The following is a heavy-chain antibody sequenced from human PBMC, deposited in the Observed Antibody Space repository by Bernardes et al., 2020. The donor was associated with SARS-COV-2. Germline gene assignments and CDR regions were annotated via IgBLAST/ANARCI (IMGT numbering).Heavy chain of an antibody. V-gene: IGHV4-34*01. J-gene: IGHJ5*02. D-gene: IGHD1-1*01. Sequence: SETLSLTCAVYGGSISDYYWSWIRQPPGKGLEWIWEINHSGSTNYNPSLKSRVTISVDASKNQFSLKLSSVTAADTAMYYCAKMRDWNPRDWFDPWGQVTLVTVSS. CDR3: AKMRDWNPRDWFDP. CDR2: INHSGST. CDR1: GGSISDYY.